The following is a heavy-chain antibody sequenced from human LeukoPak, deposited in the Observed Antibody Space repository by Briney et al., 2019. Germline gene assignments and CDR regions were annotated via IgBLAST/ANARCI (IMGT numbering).Heavy chain of an antibody. D-gene: IGHD2-2*01. J-gene: IGHJ6*03. CDR1: GFTFSDYY. CDR2: ISSSGSTI. V-gene: IGHV3-11*04. Sequence: GGSLRLSCAASGFTFSDYYMSWIRQAPGKGLEWVSYISSSGSTIYYADSVKGRFTISRDNAKNSLYLQMNSLRAEDTAVYYCARTSRVPSYYYYYMDVWGKGTTVTVSS. CDR3: ARTSRVPSYYYYYMDV.